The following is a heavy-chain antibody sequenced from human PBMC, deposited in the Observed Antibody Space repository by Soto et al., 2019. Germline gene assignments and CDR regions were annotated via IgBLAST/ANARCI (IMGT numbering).Heavy chain of an antibody. Sequence: ASVKVSCKASGYTFTSYDINWVRQATGQGLEWMGWMNPNSGNTGYAQKFQGRVTMTRNTSISTAYMELSSLRSEDTAVYYCASPLLLSSSSMGYDYYYGMDVWGQGTTVTVSS. V-gene: IGHV1-8*01. J-gene: IGHJ6*02. D-gene: IGHD6-6*01. CDR1: GYTFTSYD. CDR2: MNPNSGNT. CDR3: ASPLLLSSSSMGYDYYYGMDV.